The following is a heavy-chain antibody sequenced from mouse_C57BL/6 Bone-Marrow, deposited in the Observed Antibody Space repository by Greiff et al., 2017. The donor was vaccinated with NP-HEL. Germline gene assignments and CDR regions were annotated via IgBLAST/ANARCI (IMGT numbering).Heavy chain of an antibody. Sequence: QVQLQQPGAELVKPGASVKMSCKASGYTFTSYWITWVKQRPGQGLEWIGDIYPGSGSTNYNEKFKSKATLTVDTSSSAAYMQLSSLTSEDSAVYYCARSICYGYDGAFSPWFAYWGQGTLVTVSA. J-gene: IGHJ3*01. V-gene: IGHV1-55*01. D-gene: IGHD2-2*01. CDR1: GYTFTSYW. CDR2: IYPGSGST. CDR3: ARSICYGYDGAFSPWFAY.